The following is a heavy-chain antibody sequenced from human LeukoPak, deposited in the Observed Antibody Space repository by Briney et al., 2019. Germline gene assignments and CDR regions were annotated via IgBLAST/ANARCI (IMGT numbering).Heavy chain of an antibody. V-gene: IGHV4-59*08. CDR3: ASYDSSGASGY. D-gene: IGHD3-22*01. CDR2: IYYSGST. CDR1: GGSISSYY. J-gene: IGHJ4*02. Sequence: PSETLSLTCTVSGGSISSYYWSWIRQPPGKGLEWIGYIYYSGSTNYNPSLKSRVTISVDTSKTQFSLKLSPVTAADTAVYYCASYDSSGASGYWGQGTLVTVSS.